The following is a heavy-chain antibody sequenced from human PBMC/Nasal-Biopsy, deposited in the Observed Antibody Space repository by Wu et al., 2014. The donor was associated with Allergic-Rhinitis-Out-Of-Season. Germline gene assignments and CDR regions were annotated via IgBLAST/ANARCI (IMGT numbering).Heavy chain of an antibody. CDR3: ASRPGPGYSGSPLDY. CDR2: IYTNGIT. V-gene: IGHV3-66*01. D-gene: IGHD3-10*01. J-gene: IGHJ4*02. CDR1: GFSVNDNY. Sequence: LRLSCAASGFSVNDNYMTWVRQAPGKGLEWVSVIYTNGITYHADSVKGRFTISRDNSKNTLYLQMNSLRAEDTAVYYCASRPGPGYSGSPLDYWGQGTLVTVSS.